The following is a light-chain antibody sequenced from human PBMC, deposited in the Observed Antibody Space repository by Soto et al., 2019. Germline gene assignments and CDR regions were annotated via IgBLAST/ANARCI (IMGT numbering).Light chain of an antibody. CDR1: SSDVGGYNY. CDR2: GVS. CDR3: GSYASGSSLVL. J-gene: IGLJ2*01. V-gene: IGLV2-14*01. Sequence: QSVLTQPASVSGSPGQSITISCTGTSSDVGGYNYVSWYQQYPGKAPKLMIYGVSNRPSGVSNRFSGSKSGNTASLTISGLQAEDEADYYCGSYASGSSLVLFGRGTKLTVL.